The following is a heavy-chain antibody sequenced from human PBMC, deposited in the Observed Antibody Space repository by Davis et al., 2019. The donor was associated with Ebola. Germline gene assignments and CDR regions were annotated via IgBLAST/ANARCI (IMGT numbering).Heavy chain of an antibody. CDR1: GGTFSSYA. CDR2: IIPIFGTA. V-gene: IGHV1-69*13. D-gene: IGHD2-2*02. J-gene: IGHJ6*01. Sequence: SVKVSCKASGGTFSSYAISWVRQAPGQGLEWMGGIIPIFGTANYAQKFQGRVTITADESTSTAYMELSSLRSEDTAVYYCARDCSSTSCYKGVHPPQPFSPSSPVEFPRYY. CDR3: ARDCSSTSCYKGVHPPQPFSPSSPVEFPRYY.